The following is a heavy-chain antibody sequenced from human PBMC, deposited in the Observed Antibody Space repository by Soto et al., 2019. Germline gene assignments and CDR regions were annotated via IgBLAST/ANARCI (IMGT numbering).Heavy chain of an antibody. D-gene: IGHD6-13*01. V-gene: IGHV6-1*01. CDR1: GDSVSSNSAA. J-gene: IGHJ6*02. CDR3: ARDAAAGAGYYYYGMDV. CDR2: TYYRSKWYN. Sequence: SQTLSLTCAISGDSVSSNSAAWNWIRQSPSRGLEWLGRTYYRSKWYNDYAVSVKSRITINPDTSKNQFSLQLNSVTPEDTAVYYCARDAAAGAGYYYYGMDVWGQGTTVTVSS.